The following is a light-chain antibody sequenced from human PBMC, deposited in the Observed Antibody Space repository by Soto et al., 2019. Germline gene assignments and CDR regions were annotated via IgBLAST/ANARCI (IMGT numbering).Light chain of an antibody. Sequence: QSALTQPPSASGSPGQTVAISCTGTSSDVGAYNYVSWYQQHPGKAPKLMIYDVIQRPSGVPARFSGSKSGNTASLTVSGLQPEDEADYYCCSYTTGSTYVFGTGTKVTVL. J-gene: IGLJ1*01. CDR3: CSYTTGSTYV. CDR1: SSDVGAYNY. CDR2: DVI. V-gene: IGLV2-8*01.